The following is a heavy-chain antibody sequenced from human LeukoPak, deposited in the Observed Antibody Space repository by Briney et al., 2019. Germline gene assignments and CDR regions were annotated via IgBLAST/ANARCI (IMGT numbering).Heavy chain of an antibody. D-gene: IGHD5-18*01. CDR2: VNPNSGNT. J-gene: IGHJ6*02. CDR1: GYTFTSYD. V-gene: IGHV1-8*01. CDR3: ARGRGSYAYFDGMDV. Sequence: GASVKVSCKASGYTFTSYDINWVRQATGQGLKWMGWVNPNSGNTGYAQKFQGRVTMTRNTSISTAYMELSSLRSEDTAVYYCARGRGSYAYFDGMDVWGQGTTVTVSS.